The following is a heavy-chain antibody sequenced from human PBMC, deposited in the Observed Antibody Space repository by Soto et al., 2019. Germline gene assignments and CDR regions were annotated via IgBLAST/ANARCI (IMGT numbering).Heavy chain of an antibody. CDR2: MSHSGGT. J-gene: IGHJ3*02. V-gene: IGHV4-34*01. CDR3: ARVERGTATTVVDAFDI. D-gene: IGHD1-1*01. CDR1: GGFVSSGSYY. Sequence: QVQLQQWGAGLLKPSETLSLTCAVYGGFVSSGSYYWSWIRQPPGKGLEWIGAMSHSGGTHFNPSLRSWVHISVETSKNQFSLKRSSVTAAATALYYCARVERGTATTVVDAFDIWGPGTMVTVSS.